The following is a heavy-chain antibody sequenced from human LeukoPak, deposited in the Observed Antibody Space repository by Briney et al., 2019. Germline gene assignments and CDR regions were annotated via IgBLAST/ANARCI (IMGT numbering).Heavy chain of an antibody. CDR3: AKTFSESYYYYGMDV. J-gene: IGHJ6*02. V-gene: IGHV4-59*01. CDR2: VYYSGRT. Sequence: SETLSLTCTVSGGSISSYYWSWIRQPPGKGLEWIGYVYYSGRTNYNPSRKSRVTISVDTSKNQFSLKLSSVTAADTAVYYCAKTFSESYYYYGMDVWGQGTTVTVSS. D-gene: IGHD1-26*01. CDR1: GGSISSYY.